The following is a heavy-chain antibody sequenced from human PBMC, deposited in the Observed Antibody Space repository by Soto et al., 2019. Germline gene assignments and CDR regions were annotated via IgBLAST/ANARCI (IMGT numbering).Heavy chain of an antibody. CDR3: TRDDVHGSGGRCYGVPMDG. V-gene: IGHV3-66*01. D-gene: IGHD2-15*01. Sequence: EVQLVESGGGLVQPGGSLRPSCAASGFTVSSKYMSWVRQAPGKGLEWVSLIQSGGSTYYAGSVKGRFTIPRDNSETKLFLQMNSLRVEDTAVYYCTRDDVHGSGGRCYGVPMDGWGKGTTVTVSA. J-gene: IGHJ6*04. CDR1: GFTVSSKY. CDR2: IQSGGST.